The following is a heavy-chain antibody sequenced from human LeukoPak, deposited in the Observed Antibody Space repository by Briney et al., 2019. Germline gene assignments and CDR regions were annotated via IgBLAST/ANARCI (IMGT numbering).Heavy chain of an antibody. D-gene: IGHD2-21*02. CDR1: GGSISSSSYY. V-gene: IGHV4-39*07. CDR2: IYYSGST. Sequence: SETLSLTCTVSGGSISSSSYYWGWIRQPPGKGLEWIGSIYYSGSTNYNPSLKSRVTFSVDTSKNQFSLKLISVTAADTAVYYCARVKGVVTAIPDYWGQGTLVTVSS. J-gene: IGHJ4*02. CDR3: ARVKGVVTAIPDY.